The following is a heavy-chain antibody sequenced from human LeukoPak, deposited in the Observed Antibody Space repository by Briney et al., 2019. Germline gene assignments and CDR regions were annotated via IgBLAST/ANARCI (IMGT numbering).Heavy chain of an antibody. Sequence: GGSLRLSCAGSGFTFSIYWMSWIRQAPGKGPEWVANIKQDGREKHYVDSVKGRFTISRDNAKSSLYLQMNSLRAEDTAVYYCTRDEAAATNWGQGTLVTVSS. CDR2: IKQDGREK. J-gene: IGHJ4*02. CDR1: GFTFSIYW. D-gene: IGHD6-13*01. CDR3: TRDEAAATN. V-gene: IGHV3-7*01.